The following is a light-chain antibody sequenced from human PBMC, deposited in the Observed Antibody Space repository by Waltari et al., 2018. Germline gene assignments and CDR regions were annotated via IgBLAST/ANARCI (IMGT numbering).Light chain of an antibody. CDR2: GAS. CDR3: QHYLRLPVT. J-gene: IGKJ1*01. V-gene: IGKV3-20*01. Sequence: SCRASQSVSSALAWYQQKPAQAPILLIYGASTRATGIPDRFSGSGSGTDFSLTISRLEPDDFAVYYCQHYLRLPVTFGQGTTVEI. CDR1: QSVSSAL.